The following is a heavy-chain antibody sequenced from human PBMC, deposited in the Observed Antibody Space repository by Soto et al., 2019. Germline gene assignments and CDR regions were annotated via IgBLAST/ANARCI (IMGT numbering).Heavy chain of an antibody. J-gene: IGHJ3*02. V-gene: IGHV3-7*01. CDR1: VFTFSSYW. Sequence: LRLSCAASVFTFSSYWMSWVRQAPGKGLEWVANIKQDGSEKYYVDSVKGRFTISRDNAKNSLYLQMNSLRAEDTAVYYCARERLVGAFDIWGQGTMVTVSS. D-gene: IGHD2-21*01. CDR3: ARERLVGAFDI. CDR2: IKQDGSEK.